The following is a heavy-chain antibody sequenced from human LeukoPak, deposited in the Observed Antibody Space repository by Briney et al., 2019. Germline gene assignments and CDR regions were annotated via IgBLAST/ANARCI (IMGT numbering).Heavy chain of an antibody. CDR1: GYTFTSYY. Sequence: ASVKVSCKASGYTFTSYYMHWVRQAPGQGLEWMGIINPSGGSTSYAQKFQGRVTITRDTSTSTVYMELSSLRSEDTAVYYCARDTTGDAFDIWGQGTMVTVSS. V-gene: IGHV1-46*01. CDR2: INPSGGST. J-gene: IGHJ3*02. CDR3: ARDTTGDAFDI. D-gene: IGHD1-1*01.